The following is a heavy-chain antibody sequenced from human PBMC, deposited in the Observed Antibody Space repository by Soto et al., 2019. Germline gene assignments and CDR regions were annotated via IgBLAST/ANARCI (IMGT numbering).Heavy chain of an antibody. CDR3: ARESYSAKEGRDGYNLLY. J-gene: IGHJ4*02. V-gene: IGHV4-4*02. CDR1: GGSISSNNW. D-gene: IGHD5-12*01. CDR2: IHHSGST. Sequence: QVQLQESGPGLVKPSGTLSLTCAVSGGSISSNNWWSWVRQPPGKGLEWIGEIHHSGSTNYNPSLKSRVTISVDQSKNQFSLSLRSVTAADTAVYYCARESYSAKEGRDGYNLLYWGQGTLVTVSS.